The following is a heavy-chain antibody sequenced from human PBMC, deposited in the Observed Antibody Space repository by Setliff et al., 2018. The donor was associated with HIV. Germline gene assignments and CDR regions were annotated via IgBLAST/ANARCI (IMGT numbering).Heavy chain of an antibody. CDR1: GYSISSDYY. CDR3: AAWYYYDSAGSYFFDY. J-gene: IGHJ4*02. V-gene: IGHV4-38-2*02. CDR2: MHHSGGT. D-gene: IGHD3-22*01. Sequence: SETLSLTCTVSGYSISSDYYWGWIRQPPGKGLEWIGSMHHSGGTYYNPSLRSRVIISVDMSKNQFSLNLNSVTAADTAVYYCAAWYYYDSAGSYFFDYWGQGTLVTVSS.